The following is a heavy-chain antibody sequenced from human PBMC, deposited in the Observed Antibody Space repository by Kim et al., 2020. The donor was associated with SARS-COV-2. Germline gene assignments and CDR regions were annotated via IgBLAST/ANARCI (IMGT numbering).Heavy chain of an antibody. D-gene: IGHD5-18*01. CDR1: GGTFSSYA. J-gene: IGHJ3*02. Sequence: SVKVSCKASGGTFSSYAISWVRQAPGQGLEWMGGIIPIFGTANYAQKFQGRVTITADESTNTAYMELSSLRSEDTAVYYCARALAVGRIQLLSTDAFDIWGQGTMVTVSS. V-gene: IGHV1-69*13. CDR3: ARALAVGRIQLLSTDAFDI. CDR2: IIPIFGTA.